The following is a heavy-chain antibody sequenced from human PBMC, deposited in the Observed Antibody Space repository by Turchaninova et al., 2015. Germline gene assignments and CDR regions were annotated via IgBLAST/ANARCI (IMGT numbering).Heavy chain of an antibody. J-gene: IGHJ4*02. CDR1: GYTFTDDG. Sequence: VQLLQSGAEVKKPGDTRKISCKGYGYTFTDDGIGWGGQMPGKGLGWMAIVNPGNSDTRYSPSFRGQVTISADKSISTTYLQWSSLKASDTAIYYCARHLGFEHFDYWGQGILVTVSS. CDR3: ARHLGFEHFDY. V-gene: IGHV5-51*01. D-gene: IGHD1-26*01. CDR2: VNPGNSDT.